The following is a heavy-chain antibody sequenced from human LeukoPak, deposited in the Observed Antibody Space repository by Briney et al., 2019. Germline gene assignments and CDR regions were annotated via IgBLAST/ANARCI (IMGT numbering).Heavy chain of an antibody. V-gene: IGHV1-46*01. Sequence: ASVKVSCKASGYTFTMYSIHWVRQAPGQGLEWMGMINPGDGATTYAQRFQGRVTMTRDMSTTTVYMDLRSLRSEDTAVYFCAREQRGGLRRSLGELFASYYTYYYMDVWGRGTTVTVSS. J-gene: IGHJ6*03. CDR3: AREQRGGLRRSLGELFASYYTYYYMDV. CDR1: GYTFTMYS. D-gene: IGHD3-16*01. CDR2: INPGDGAT.